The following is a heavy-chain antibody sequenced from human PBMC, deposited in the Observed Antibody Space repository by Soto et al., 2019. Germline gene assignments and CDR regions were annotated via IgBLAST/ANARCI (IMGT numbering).Heavy chain of an antibody. D-gene: IGHD3-16*01. CDR2: ISSSGTII. J-gene: IGHJ2*01. CDR1: GFTFSNWY. V-gene: IGHV3-11*01. CDR3: ARGRTDAVWYYDL. Sequence: QVQLVESGGGLVKPGGSLRLSCAASGFTFSNWYMSWIRQAPGKGLEWVSYISSSGTIIHYADSVKGRVTISRDNAKNSLYLQMNSLTAEDTAVYYCARGRTDAVWYYDLWGRGTPVTVSS.